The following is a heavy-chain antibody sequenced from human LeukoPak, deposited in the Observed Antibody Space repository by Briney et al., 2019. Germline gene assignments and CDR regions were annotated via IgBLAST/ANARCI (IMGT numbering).Heavy chain of an antibody. CDR2: IYPGDSDT. CDR3: ARHVRYCTSTNCYGSGWFDC. Sequence: GESLKISCMGSGYSFTNYWIGWVRQMPGRGLEWMGIIYPGDSDTRYSPSFQGQVTISADKSISTAYLQWSSLKASDTAMYYCARHVRYCTSTNCYGSGWFDCWGQGTLVTVSS. CDR1: GYSFTNYW. J-gene: IGHJ4*02. V-gene: IGHV5-51*01. D-gene: IGHD2-2*01.